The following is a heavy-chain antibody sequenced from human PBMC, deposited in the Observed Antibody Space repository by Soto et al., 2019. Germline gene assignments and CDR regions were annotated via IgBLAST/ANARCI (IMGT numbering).Heavy chain of an antibody. CDR3: AKGGDYYDSSGCYSVGTFDI. J-gene: IGHJ3*02. Sequence: EVQLVESGGGLIQPGGSLRLSCAASGFTVSGNYMSWVRQAPGKGLECVSVIYSDGSTYYADSVKGRFTISRDNSKNTLYLQMNSLRAEDTAMYYCAKGGDYYDSSGCYSVGTFDIWGQGTMVTVSS. D-gene: IGHD3-22*01. CDR2: IYSDGST. CDR1: GFTVSGNY. V-gene: IGHV3-53*01.